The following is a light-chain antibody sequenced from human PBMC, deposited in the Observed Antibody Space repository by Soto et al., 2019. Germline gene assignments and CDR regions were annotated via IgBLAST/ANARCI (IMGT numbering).Light chain of an antibody. CDR2: WAS. Sequence: DIVMTQSPDSLAVSLGERAAINCKSSQSILFTSNNKNYLAWYQQKPGQPPKLLIYWASTRESGVPDAFSGSGSGTDFTLTISSLQAEDVAVYYCQQYYTTPPYTFGQGTKVEIK. J-gene: IGKJ2*01. V-gene: IGKV4-1*01. CDR3: QQYYTTPPYT. CDR1: QSILFTSNNKNY.